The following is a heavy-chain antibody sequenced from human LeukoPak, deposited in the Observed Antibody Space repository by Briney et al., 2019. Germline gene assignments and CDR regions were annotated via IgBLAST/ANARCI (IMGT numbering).Heavy chain of an antibody. V-gene: IGHV3-7*01. CDR1: GFTFSSYW. Sequence: PGGSLRLSCAASGFTFSSYWMSWVRQAPGKGLEWVANIKQDGSEKYYVDSVKGRFTISRDNAKNSLYLQMNSLRAEDTAVYYCARSPQPPYYDFWSGSNYYYYMDVWGKGTTVTVSS. CDR2: IKQDGSEK. D-gene: IGHD3-3*01. J-gene: IGHJ6*03. CDR3: ARSPQPPYYDFWSGSNYYYYMDV.